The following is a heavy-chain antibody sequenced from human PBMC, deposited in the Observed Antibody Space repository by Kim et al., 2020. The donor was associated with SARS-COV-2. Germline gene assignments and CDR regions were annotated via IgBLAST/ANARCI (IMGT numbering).Heavy chain of an antibody. CDR3: ASRHRIAARPLLFDY. D-gene: IGHD6-6*01. V-gene: IGHV4-34*01. CDR1: GGSFSGYY. CDR2: INHSGST. J-gene: IGHJ4*02. Sequence: SETLSLTCAVYGGSFSGYYWSWIRQPPGKGLEWIGEINHSGSTNYNPSLKSRVTISVDTSKNQFSLKLSSVTAADTAVYYCASRHRIAARPLLFDYWGQGTLVTVSS.